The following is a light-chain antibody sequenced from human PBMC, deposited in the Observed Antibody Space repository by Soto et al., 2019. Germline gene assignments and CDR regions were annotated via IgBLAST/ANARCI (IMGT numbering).Light chain of an antibody. CDR1: SSDVGGYNY. Sequence: QSALTQPPSASGSPGQSVTISCTGTSSDVGGYNYVSWYQQHPGKAPKLMIYEVNKRPSGVPDRFSGSKSGNTASLTVSGLQPDDEADYYCSSYASTNYVFGTGTKLTVL. CDR2: EVN. V-gene: IGLV2-8*01. CDR3: SSYASTNYV. J-gene: IGLJ1*01.